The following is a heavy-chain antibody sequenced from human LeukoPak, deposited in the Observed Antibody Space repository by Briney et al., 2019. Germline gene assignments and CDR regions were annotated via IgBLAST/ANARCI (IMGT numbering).Heavy chain of an antibody. Sequence: GGSLRLSCVASGYTFSSYSINWVRHAPGKGLEWVSSISVRSNYIYYADTVRGRFSISRDDARDSLYLQMNSLRAEDTAVYFCVRLRRNSDTSGFYYYYDFWGQGTLVTVSS. V-gene: IGHV3-21*01. CDR1: GYTFSSYS. CDR2: ISVRSNYI. D-gene: IGHD3-22*01. J-gene: IGHJ4*02. CDR3: VRLRRNSDTSGFYYYYDF.